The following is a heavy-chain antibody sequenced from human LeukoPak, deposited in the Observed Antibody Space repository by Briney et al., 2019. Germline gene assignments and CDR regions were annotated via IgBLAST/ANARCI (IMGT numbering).Heavy chain of an antibody. CDR1: GFTFARHA. J-gene: IGHJ4*02. Sequence: GESLRLSCAGSGFTFARHALTWVRQAPGKGLEWVSTISGGVGSTHYADSVKGRFTISRDNSKDTVFLQMNNLRVEDTAIYYCAREGGSCTSNSCSDYFDYWGQGTLVTVSS. CDR2: ISGGVGST. V-gene: IGHV3-23*01. D-gene: IGHD5-12*01. CDR3: AREGGSCTSNSCSDYFDY.